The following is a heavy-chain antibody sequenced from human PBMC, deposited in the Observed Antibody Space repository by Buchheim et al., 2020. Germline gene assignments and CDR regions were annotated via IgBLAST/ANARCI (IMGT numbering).Heavy chain of an antibody. V-gene: IGHV3-23*01. J-gene: IGHJ4*02. CDR1: GFTFSSYS. D-gene: IGHD1-1*01. CDR2: FSGGGGDP. Sequence: EVQLLESGGGLAQPGGSLRLSCAASGFTFSSYSMIWVRQAPGKGLEWVSTFSGGGGDPYYADSVKGRFTISRDDSKNTLYLQMSSLRAEDTAVYYCARRTILSGYYFDYWGQGTL. CDR3: ARRTILSGYYFDY.